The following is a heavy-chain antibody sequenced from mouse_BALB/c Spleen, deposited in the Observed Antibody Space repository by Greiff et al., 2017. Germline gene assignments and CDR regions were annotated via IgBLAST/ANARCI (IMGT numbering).Heavy chain of an antibody. Sequence: EVHLVESGPGLVKPSQSLSLTCSVTGYSITSGYYWNWIRQFPGNKLEWMGYISYDGSNNYNPSLKNRISITRDTSKNQFFLKLNSVTTEDTATYYCARDLGYGYDRGFDYWGQGTTLTVSS. CDR1: GYSITSGYY. J-gene: IGHJ2*01. D-gene: IGHD2-2*01. V-gene: IGHV3-6*02. CDR2: ISYDGSN. CDR3: ARDLGYGYDRGFDY.